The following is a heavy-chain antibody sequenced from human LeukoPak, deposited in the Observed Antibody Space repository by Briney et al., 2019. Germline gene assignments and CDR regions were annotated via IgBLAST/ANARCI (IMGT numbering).Heavy chain of an antibody. CDR1: GGTFSSYA. V-gene: IGHV1-69*04. Sequence: SVKVSCKASGGTFSSYAISWVRQAPGQGLEWMGRITPILGIANYAQKFQGRVTITADKSTSTAYMELSSLRSENTAVYYCARALNYDFWTYYFDYWGQGTLVTVSS. D-gene: IGHD3-3*01. J-gene: IGHJ4*02. CDR2: ITPILGIA. CDR3: ARALNYDFWTYYFDY.